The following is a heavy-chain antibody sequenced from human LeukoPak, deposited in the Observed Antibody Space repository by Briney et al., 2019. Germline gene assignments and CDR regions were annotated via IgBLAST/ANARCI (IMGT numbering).Heavy chain of an antibody. D-gene: IGHD5-18*01. J-gene: IGHJ5*02. V-gene: IGHV1-18*01. Sequence: ASVKVSCKAPGYTFTSYGISWVRQAPGQGLEWMGWISAYNGNTNYAQKLQGRVTMTTDTSTITAYMELRSLRSDDTAVYYCARGNPPVDTAMNYNWFDPWGQGTLVTVSS. CDR1: GYTFTSYG. CDR2: ISAYNGNT. CDR3: ARGNPPVDTAMNYNWFDP.